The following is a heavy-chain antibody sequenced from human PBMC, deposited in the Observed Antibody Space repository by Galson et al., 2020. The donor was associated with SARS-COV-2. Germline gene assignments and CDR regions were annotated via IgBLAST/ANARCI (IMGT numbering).Heavy chain of an antibody. Sequence: SLKISCAASGFTFDDYAMHWVRQAPGKGLEWVSGISWNSGSIGYADSVKGRFTISRDNAKNSLYLQMNSLRAEDTALYYCAKDIGYGSGGMDYGGQVTLVTVSS. D-gene: IGHD3-10*01. CDR2: ISWNSGSI. J-gene: IGHJ4*02. CDR3: AKDIGYGSGGMDY. V-gene: IGHV3-9*01. CDR1: GFTFDDYA.